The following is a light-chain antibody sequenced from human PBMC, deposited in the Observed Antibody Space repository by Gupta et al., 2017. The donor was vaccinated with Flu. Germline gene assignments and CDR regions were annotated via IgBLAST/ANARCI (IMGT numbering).Light chain of an antibody. CDR1: QSVFHRSNDKNY. CDR3: QQYRISPLT. Sequence: DVVMTQSPDSLAVSLGERATINCKSSQSVFHRSNDKNYLAWYQKKPGQPPKVLVYWASTRESGVPDRFSGSGSGTDFTLTISSVQAEDGAVYYCQQYRISPLTFGGGTKVEIK. CDR2: WAS. J-gene: IGKJ4*01. V-gene: IGKV4-1*01.